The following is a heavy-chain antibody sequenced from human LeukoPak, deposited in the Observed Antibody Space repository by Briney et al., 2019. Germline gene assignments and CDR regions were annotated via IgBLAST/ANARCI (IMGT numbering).Heavy chain of an antibody. V-gene: IGHV1-46*01. CDR2: INPSAGST. D-gene: IGHD6-19*01. Sequence: ASVKVSCKASGYTFTSYYLHWVRQAPGQGLEWMGIINPSAGSTSYAQKFQGRVTMTRDTSTSTVYMELSSLRSEDTAVYYCARKGDIAVAGLVLDHWGQGTLVIVSS. CDR1: GYTFTSYY. CDR3: ARKGDIAVAGLVLDH. J-gene: IGHJ4*02.